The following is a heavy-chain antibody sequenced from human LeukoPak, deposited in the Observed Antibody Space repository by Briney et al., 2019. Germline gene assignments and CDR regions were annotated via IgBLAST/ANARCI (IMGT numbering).Heavy chain of an antibody. CDR3: ARVARGIAARLPFDY. CDR1: GGTFSSYA. D-gene: IGHD6-6*01. CDR2: INPSGGST. V-gene: IGHV1-46*01. Sequence: ASVKVSCKASGGTFSSYANSWVRQSPGQGLEWMGIINPSGGSTSYAQKFQGRVTMTRDTSTSTVYMELSSLRSEDTAVYYCARVARGIAARLPFDYWGQGTLVTVSS. J-gene: IGHJ4*02.